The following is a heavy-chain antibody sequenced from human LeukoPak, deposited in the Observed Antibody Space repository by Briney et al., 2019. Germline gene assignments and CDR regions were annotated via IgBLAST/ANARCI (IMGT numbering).Heavy chain of an antibody. J-gene: IGHJ4*02. D-gene: IGHD6-19*01. CDR3: ARSGDVAEFDY. Sequence: PSETLSLICTVPGGSISSYYWSWIRQPAGKGLEWIGRIYTSGSTNYNPSLNSRVTMSVDTSKNQFSLKLSSVTAADTAVYYCARSGDVAEFDYWGQGTLVTVSS. CDR1: GGSISSYY. CDR2: IYTSGST. V-gene: IGHV4-4*07.